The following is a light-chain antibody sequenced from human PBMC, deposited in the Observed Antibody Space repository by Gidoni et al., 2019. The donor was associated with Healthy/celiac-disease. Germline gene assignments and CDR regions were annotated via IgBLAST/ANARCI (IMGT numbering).Light chain of an antibody. CDR2: KDS. CDR3: QSADSSGTPWV. V-gene: IGLV3-25*02. J-gene: IGLJ3*02. CDR1: ALPKQY. Sequence: SYELTQPPSVSVSPGQTARITCSGDALPKQYAYWYQQKPGQAPVLVIYKDSERPSGIPERFSGSSSGTTVTLTISGVQAEDEADYYCQSADSSGTPWVFGGGTKQTVL.